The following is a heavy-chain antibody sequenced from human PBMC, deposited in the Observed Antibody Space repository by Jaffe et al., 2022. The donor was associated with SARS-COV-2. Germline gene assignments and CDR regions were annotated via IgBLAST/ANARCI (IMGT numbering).Heavy chain of an antibody. D-gene: IGHD2-15*01. CDR1: GGSISSYY. V-gene: IGHV4-59*01. CDR2: IYYSGST. Sequence: QVQLQESGPGLVKPSETLSLTCTVSGGSISSYYWSWIRQPPGKGLEWIGYIYYSGSTNYNPSLKSRVTISVDTSKNQFSLKLSSVTAADTAVYYCARLRRSVDIWGQGTMVTVSS. J-gene: IGHJ3*02. CDR3: ARLRRSVDI.